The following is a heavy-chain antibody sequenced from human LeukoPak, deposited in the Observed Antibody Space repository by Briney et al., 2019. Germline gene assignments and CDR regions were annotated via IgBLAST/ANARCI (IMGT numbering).Heavy chain of an antibody. CDR2: MNPNSGNT. CDR1: GYTFTSYD. V-gene: IGHV1-8*03. CDR3: ARGRVVVAATYLNWFDP. D-gene: IGHD2-15*01. J-gene: IGHJ5*02. Sequence: GASVKVSCKASGYTFTSYDINWVRQATGQGLEWMGWMNPNSGNTGYAQKFQGRVTITRNTSISTAYMELSSLRSEDTAVYYCARGRVVVAATYLNWFDPWGQGTLVTVSS.